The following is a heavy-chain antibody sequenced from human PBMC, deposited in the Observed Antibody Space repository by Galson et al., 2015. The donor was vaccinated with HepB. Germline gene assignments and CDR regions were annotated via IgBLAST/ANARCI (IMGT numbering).Heavy chain of an antibody. CDR1: GFSLSTSGVG. V-gene: IGHV2-5*01. D-gene: IGHD7-27*01. CDR3: AHSRKLGMNFDY. J-gene: IGHJ4*02. CDR2: IYWNDDK. Sequence: PALVKPTQTLTLTCTFSGFSLSTSGVGVGWIRQLPGKALEWLALIYWNDDKRYSPSLKTRLTITKDTSKNQVVLTMTNMDPVDTGTYYCAHSRKLGMNFDYWGQGTLVTVSS.